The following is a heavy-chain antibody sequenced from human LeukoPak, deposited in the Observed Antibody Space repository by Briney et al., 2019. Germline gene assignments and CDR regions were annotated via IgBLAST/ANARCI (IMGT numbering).Heavy chain of an antibody. CDR3: ARDSGWYPVDY. CDR2: IKEDGSEK. CDR1: GFTFSNNW. D-gene: IGHD6-19*01. J-gene: IGHJ4*02. Sequence: PGGSLRLSCAASGFTFSNNWMTWVRQAPGKGLEWVANIKEDGSEKNYVDSVKGRFTISRDNAKNSLYLQMNSLRADDTAVYYCARDSGWYPVDYWGQGTLVTVSS. V-gene: IGHV3-7*01.